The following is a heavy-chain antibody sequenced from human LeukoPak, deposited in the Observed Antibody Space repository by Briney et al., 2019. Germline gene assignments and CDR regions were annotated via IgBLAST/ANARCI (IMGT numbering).Heavy chain of an antibody. Sequence: SETLSLTCTVSLDSTTSNFWSWVRQPPGKGLEWIGEIHRSGSPNYNPSLQSRVTISIDRSRNQIVLELSSVTAADAAFYYCAREILGGFNPGAYWGQGTLVTVSS. J-gene: IGHJ4*02. V-gene: IGHV4-4*02. CDR2: IHRSGSP. CDR1: LDSTTSNF. CDR3: AREILGGFNPGAY. D-gene: IGHD1-14*01.